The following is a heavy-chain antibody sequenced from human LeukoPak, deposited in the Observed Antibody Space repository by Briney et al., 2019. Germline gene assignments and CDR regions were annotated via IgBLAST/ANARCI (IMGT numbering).Heavy chain of an antibody. CDR3: ARIGPNRNIYDY. CDR1: GFTFSSYA. Sequence: PRGSLILSCAASGFTFSSYAMHWVRQAPGKGLEWVAAIWYDGSNKYYADSVKGRFTISRDNAKNSLYLQMISLRAEDTAVYYCARIGPNRNIYDYWGQGTLVTVSS. J-gene: IGHJ4*02. V-gene: IGHV3-33*01. CDR2: IWYDGSNK. D-gene: IGHD1-14*01.